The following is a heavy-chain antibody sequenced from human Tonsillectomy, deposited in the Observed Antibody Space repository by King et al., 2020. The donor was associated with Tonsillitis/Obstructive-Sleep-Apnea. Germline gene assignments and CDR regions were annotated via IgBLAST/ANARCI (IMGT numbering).Heavy chain of an antibody. V-gene: IGHV3-9*01. Sequence: VQLVESGGGLVQPGRSLRLSCTASGFTFGDYAMHWVRQAPGKGLEWVSGLSWNSGSMAYADSVKGRFTISRDNAKNSLYLQMNNLRAEDRALYYCAKVYTIFGVPAQWYFQHWGQGTLVTVSS. CDR1: GFTFGDYA. CDR2: LSWNSGSM. J-gene: IGHJ1*01. CDR3: AKVYTIFGVPAQWYFQH. D-gene: IGHD3-3*01.